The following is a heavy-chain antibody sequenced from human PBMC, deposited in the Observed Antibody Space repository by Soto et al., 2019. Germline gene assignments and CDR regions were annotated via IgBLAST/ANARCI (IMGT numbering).Heavy chain of an antibody. D-gene: IGHD1-26*01. J-gene: IGHJ6*02. CDR2: IYYSGST. Sequence: ETLSLTCTVSGGSVSSGSYYWSWIRQPPGKGLEWIGYIYYSGSTNYNPSLKSRVTISVDTSKNQFSLKLSSVTAADTAVYYCASTTLIVGATTRSYYYYGMDVWGQGTTVTVSS. CDR1: GGSVSSGSYY. CDR3: ASTTLIVGATTRSYYYYGMDV. V-gene: IGHV4-61*01.